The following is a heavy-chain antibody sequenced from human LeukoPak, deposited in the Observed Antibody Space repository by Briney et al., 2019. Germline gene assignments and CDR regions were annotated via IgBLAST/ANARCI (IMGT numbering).Heavy chain of an antibody. J-gene: IGHJ6*02. V-gene: IGHV4-34*01. CDR2: INHSGST. CDR1: GGSFSGYY. Sequence: SETLSLTCAVYGGSFSGYYWSWIRQPPGKGLEWIGEINHSGSTNYNPSLKSRVTISVDTSKNQFSLKLSSVTAADTAVYYCARGLSVSDCSSTSCYVRGYYYYGMDVWGQGTTVTVSS. D-gene: IGHD2-2*01. CDR3: ARGLSVSDCSSTSCYVRGYYYYGMDV.